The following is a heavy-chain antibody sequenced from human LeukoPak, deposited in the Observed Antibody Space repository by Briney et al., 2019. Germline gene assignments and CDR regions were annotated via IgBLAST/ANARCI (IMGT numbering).Heavy chain of an antibody. V-gene: IGHV1-2*02. Sequence: ASVKVSCKASGYTFTAYYMHWVRQAPGQGLEWMGWINPNVGDTNYAQNFQGRVTMTRDTSISTAYMELSRLRYDDTAVYYCARGEQQLVEVDYWGQGTLVTVSS. CDR3: ARGEQQLVEVDY. CDR2: INPNVGDT. J-gene: IGHJ4*02. CDR1: GYTFTAYY. D-gene: IGHD6-13*01.